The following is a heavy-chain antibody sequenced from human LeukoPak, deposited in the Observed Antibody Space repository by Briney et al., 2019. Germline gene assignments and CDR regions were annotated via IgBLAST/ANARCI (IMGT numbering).Heavy chain of an antibody. D-gene: IGHD6-19*01. CDR3: AKVYSSDWYVDS. V-gene: IGHV3-23*01. J-gene: IGHJ4*02. CDR2: ITDRGSST. CDR1: GFTYSTYA. Sequence: GGSLGLSCAASGFTYSTYAMSWVRQAPGKGLEWVSGITDRGSSTYYTDSVKGRFTISRDNSRNTLYLEMHSLRGEDTAVYYCAKVYSSDWYVDSWGQGTLVTVSS.